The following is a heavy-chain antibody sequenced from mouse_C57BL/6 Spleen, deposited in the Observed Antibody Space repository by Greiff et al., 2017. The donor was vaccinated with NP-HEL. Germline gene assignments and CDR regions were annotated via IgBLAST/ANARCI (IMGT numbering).Heavy chain of an antibody. CDR2: IWSGGST. Sequence: VQLQQSGPGLVQPSQSLSITCTVSGFSLTSYGVHWVRQSPGKGLAWLGVIWSGGSTDYNAAFISRLSISKDNSKSQVFFKMNSLQADDTAIYYCARKWGLLLAWFAYWGQGTLVTVSA. CDR3: ARKWGLLLAWFAY. CDR1: GFSLTSYG. D-gene: IGHD2-3*01. J-gene: IGHJ3*01. V-gene: IGHV2-2*01.